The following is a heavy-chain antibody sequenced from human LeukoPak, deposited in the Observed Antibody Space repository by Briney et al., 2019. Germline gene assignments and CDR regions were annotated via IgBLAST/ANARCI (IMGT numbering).Heavy chain of an antibody. V-gene: IGHV1-2*02. D-gene: IGHD3-22*01. J-gene: IGHJ6*03. CDR3: ASSFHFQGWLLDPHYCYMDV. CDR2: INPNSGGT. CDR1: GYTFTGYY. Sequence: GASVKVSCKASGYTFTGYYMHWVRQAPGQGLEWMGWINPNSGGTNYAQKFQGRVTMTRDTSISTAYMELSRLRSDDTAVYYCASSFHFQGWLLDPHYCYMDVWGKGTTVTVSS.